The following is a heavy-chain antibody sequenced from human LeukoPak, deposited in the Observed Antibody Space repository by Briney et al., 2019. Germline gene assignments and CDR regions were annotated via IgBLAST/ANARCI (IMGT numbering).Heavy chain of an antibody. V-gene: IGHV3-13*01. Sequence: GGSLRLSCAASGFTFSSFDMHWVRQPPGQGLEWVSTIGTAGDTYYPGSVEGRFTLSRDNAKNSLYLQMNSLTAGDTAVYYCARGPPRGKYYYMDVWGKGTTVTVSS. CDR3: ARGPPRGKYYYMDV. J-gene: IGHJ6*03. CDR2: IGTAGDT. CDR1: GFTFSSFD. D-gene: IGHD1-1*01.